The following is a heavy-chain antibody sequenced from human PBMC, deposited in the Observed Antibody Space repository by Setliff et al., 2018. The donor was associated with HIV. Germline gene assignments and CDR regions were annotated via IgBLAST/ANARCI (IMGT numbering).Heavy chain of an antibody. J-gene: IGHJ4*02. CDR1: GYTFTSYG. D-gene: IGHD6-13*01. V-gene: IGHV1-18*01. CDR2: ISAYNGNT. CDR3: ARGFESCSSSCQVY. Sequence: ASVKVSCKASGYTFTSYGISWVRQAPGQGLEWMGWISAYNGNTNYAQKLQGRVTVTTDTSTSTAYMELRSLRSDDTAVYYCARGFESCSSSCQVYWGQGTLVTVSS.